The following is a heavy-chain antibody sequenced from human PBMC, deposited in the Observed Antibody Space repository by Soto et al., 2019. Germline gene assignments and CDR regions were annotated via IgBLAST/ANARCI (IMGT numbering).Heavy chain of an antibody. D-gene: IGHD2-2*01. CDR2: IDPRDSYT. CDR3: ARLYCSSSTCDSWFDP. V-gene: IGHV5-10-1*01. Sequence: PGESLKISCTGFGYTFTTFWISWVRQMPGRGLEWMGRIDPRDSYTNYSPSFQGHVTISADKSISTAYLQWGSLKASDTAMYHCARLYCSSSTCDSWFDPWGQGTLVTVSS. CDR1: GYTFTTFW. J-gene: IGHJ5*02.